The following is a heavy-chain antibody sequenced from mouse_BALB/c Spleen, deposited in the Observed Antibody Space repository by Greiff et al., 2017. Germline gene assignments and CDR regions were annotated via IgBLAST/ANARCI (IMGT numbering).Heavy chain of an antibody. V-gene: IGHV1-26*01. CDR3: ARSIYYGSSSYFDV. J-gene: IGHJ1*01. Sequence: EVQGVESGPDLVKPGASVKISCKASGYSFTGYYMHWVKQSHGKSLEWIGRVNPNNGGTSYNQKFKGKAILTVDKSSSTAYMELRSLTSEDSAVYYGARSIYYGSSSYFDVWGAGTTVTVSS. CDR2: VNPNNGGT. D-gene: IGHD1-1*01. CDR1: GYSFTGYY.